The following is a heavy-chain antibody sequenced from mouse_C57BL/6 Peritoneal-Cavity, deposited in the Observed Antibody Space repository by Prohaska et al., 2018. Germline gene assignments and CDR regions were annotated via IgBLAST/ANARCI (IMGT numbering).Heavy chain of an antibody. CDR1: GFTFSGFW. D-gene: IGHD2-1*01. V-gene: IGHV11-2*01. Sequence: EVQLLETGGGLVQPGGSRGLSCEGSGFTFSGFWMSWVRQTPGKTLEWIGDINSDGIAINYAPSIKDRFTIFRDNDKSTLYLQMSNVRSEDTATYFCMRYGNYWYVDVWGTGTTVTVSS. J-gene: IGHJ1*03. CDR2: INSDGIAI. CDR3: MRYGNYWYVDV.